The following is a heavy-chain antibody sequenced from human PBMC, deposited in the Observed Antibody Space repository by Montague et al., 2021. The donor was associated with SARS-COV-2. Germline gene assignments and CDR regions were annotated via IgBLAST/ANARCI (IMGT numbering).Heavy chain of an antibody. J-gene: IGHJ5*02. CDR1: GGSTSSSSYY. D-gene: IGHD3-3*01. CDR3: ATGLRFLEWLLLSWFDP. Sequence: SETLSLTCTVSGGSTSSSSYYWGWIRQPPGKGLEWIGSMYYSGSTYYNPSLKSRVTISVDTSKNHFSLRLSSVTAADTAVYYCATGLRFLEWLLLSWFDPWGQGTLVTVSS. CDR2: MYYSGST. V-gene: IGHV4-39*01.